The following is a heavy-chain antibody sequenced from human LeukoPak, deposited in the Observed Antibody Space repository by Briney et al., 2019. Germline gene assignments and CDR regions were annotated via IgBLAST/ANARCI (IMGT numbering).Heavy chain of an antibody. CDR1: GFTFSNYW. CDR3: IRDFRSADL. Sequence: GGPLRLSCVASGFTFSNYWMHWVRQPPGKGLVWVSRIYVDGRTTNYADSVKGRFTISRDNAKNTVYLEMNSLSVEDTATYYCIRDFRSADLWGQGTLVTVSS. V-gene: IGHV3-74*01. CDR2: IYVDGRTT. J-gene: IGHJ5*02.